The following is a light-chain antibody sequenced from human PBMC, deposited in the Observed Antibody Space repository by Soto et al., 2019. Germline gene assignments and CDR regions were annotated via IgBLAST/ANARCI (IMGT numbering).Light chain of an antibody. CDR3: QQYNSFSIT. CDR2: DAS. Sequence: DIQMTQSPSTLSASVGDRVTITCRASQSISNWLAWYKQRPGEAPKLLIYDASSLESGLPSRFSGSGSGTEFTLTISSLQPDDFPTYYCQQYNSFSITFGPGTRLDI. J-gene: IGKJ5*01. CDR1: QSISNW. V-gene: IGKV1-5*01.